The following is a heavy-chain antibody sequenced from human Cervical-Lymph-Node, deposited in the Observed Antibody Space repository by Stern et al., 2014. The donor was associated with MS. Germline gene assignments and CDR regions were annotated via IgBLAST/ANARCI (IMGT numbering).Heavy chain of an antibody. J-gene: IGHJ3*02. CDR2: INTDGTNI. CDR3: AREYSSSSGRSFDI. Sequence: EVQLEESGGGLVQPGGSLRLSCAASGFTLRTYWMHWVRQIPGKGLVWVSRINTDGTNINYADSVKGRFTVSRDNPNNTLYLQMNSLRAEDTAVYYCAREYSSSSGRSFDIWGQGTMVTVSS. V-gene: IGHV3-74*01. CDR1: GFTLRTYW. D-gene: IGHD6-6*01.